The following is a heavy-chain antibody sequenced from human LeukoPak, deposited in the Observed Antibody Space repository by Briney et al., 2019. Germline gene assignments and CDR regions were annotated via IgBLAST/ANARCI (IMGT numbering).Heavy chain of an antibody. Sequence: ASVKVSCKASGYTFTGYYVHWVRQAPGQGLEWLGWISPDSGDTNYAQKSQGRVTMTRDTSISTAYMELNRLTSEDTAVYYCARPRMVRGSKGALDIWGQGTMVTVSS. V-gene: IGHV1-2*02. D-gene: IGHD3-10*01. CDR2: ISPDSGDT. CDR3: ARPRMVRGSKGALDI. J-gene: IGHJ3*02. CDR1: GYTFTGYY.